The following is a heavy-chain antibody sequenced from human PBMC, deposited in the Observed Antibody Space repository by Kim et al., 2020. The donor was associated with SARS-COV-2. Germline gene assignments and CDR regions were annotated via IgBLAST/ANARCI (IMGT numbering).Heavy chain of an antibody. CDR3: ARGFTVTTGDYFDY. V-gene: IGHV4-34*01. Sequence: NPSLKSRVTISVDTSKNQFSLKLSSVTAADTAVYYCARGFTVTTGDYFDYWGQGTLVTVSS. D-gene: IGHD4-17*01. J-gene: IGHJ4*02.